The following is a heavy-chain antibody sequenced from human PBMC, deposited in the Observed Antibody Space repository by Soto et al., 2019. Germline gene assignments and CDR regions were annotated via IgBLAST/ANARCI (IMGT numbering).Heavy chain of an antibody. CDR3: ARHSGHDQPLLLFDF. J-gene: IGHJ4*02. Sequence: LKISCQASGYSLSDSWISWVRQMPGKGLEWMGRIDPTDSYTTYSPSFQGHVSISVDKSITTAYLQWSSLKASDTATYYCARHSGHDQPLLLFDFWGQGTPVTVSS. CDR2: IDPTDSYT. D-gene: IGHD5-12*01. CDR1: GYSLSDSW. V-gene: IGHV5-10-1*01.